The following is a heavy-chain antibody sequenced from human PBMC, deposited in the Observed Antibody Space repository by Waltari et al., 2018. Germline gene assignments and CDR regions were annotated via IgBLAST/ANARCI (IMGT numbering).Heavy chain of an antibody. V-gene: IGHV1-24*01. Sequence: QVQLVQSGAEVKKPGASVKVSCKVSGYTLTELSMHWVRQAPGKGLEWMGGVDPEDGETIYAQKVQGRVTMTEDTSTDTAYMELSSLRSEDTAVYYCATGGGLYDFWSGYSKGDYWGQGTLVTVSS. D-gene: IGHD3-3*01. J-gene: IGHJ4*02. CDR1: GYTLTELS. CDR2: VDPEDGET. CDR3: ATGGGLYDFWSGYSKGDY.